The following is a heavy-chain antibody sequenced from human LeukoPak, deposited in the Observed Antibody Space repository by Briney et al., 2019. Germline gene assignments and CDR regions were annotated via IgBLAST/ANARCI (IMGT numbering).Heavy chain of an antibody. D-gene: IGHD1-26*01. Sequence: PGGSLRLSCAASGFTFSSYSMNWVRQAPGKGLEWVSSISSSSSYIYYADSVKGRFTTSRDNAKNSLYLQMNSLRAEDTAVYYCARYRAMEVGAYYFDYWGQGTLVTVSS. CDR2: ISSSSSYI. J-gene: IGHJ4*02. CDR1: GFTFSSYS. V-gene: IGHV3-21*01. CDR3: ARYRAMEVGAYYFDY.